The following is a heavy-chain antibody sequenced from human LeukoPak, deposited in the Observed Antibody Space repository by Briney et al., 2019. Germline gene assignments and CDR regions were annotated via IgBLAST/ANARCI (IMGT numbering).Heavy chain of an antibody. CDR1: GFTVSSNY. CDR2: IYSGGST. V-gene: IGHV3-53*01. Sequence: PGGSLRLSCAASGFTVSSNYMSWVRQAPGKGLEWVSIIYSGGSTFYADSVKGRFTISRDNSKNTLYLQMNSLRAEDTAVYYCATFPNDSSDIWGQGTMVTVSS. J-gene: IGHJ3*02. CDR3: ATFPNDSSDI.